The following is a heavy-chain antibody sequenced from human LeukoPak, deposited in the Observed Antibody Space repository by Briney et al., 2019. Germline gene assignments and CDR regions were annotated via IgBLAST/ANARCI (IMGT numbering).Heavy chain of an antibody. V-gene: IGHV5-51*01. CDR2: IYPGDSDT. Sequence: GESLKISCKGSGYSFTSYWIGWVRQMPGKGLEWMGIIYPGDSDTRYSPSFQGQVTISADKSISTAYLQWSSLKASDTAMYYCARQITMVRGVITHKGFDYWGQGTLVTVSS. CDR1: GYSFTSYW. CDR3: ARQITMVRGVITHKGFDY. J-gene: IGHJ4*02. D-gene: IGHD3-10*01.